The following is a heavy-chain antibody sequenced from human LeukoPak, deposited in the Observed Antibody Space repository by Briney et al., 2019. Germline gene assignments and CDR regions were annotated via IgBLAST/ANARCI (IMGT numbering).Heavy chain of an antibody. V-gene: IGHV4-59*01. CDR2: IYYSGGT. CDR1: GGSISSDY. CDR3: ARHSYGYIID. Sequence: PSETLSLTCTVSGGSISSDYWSWIRQSPGKGLGWIGYIYYSGGTNYNPSLKSRVTVSVDTSKNQFSLKLSSVTAADTVVYYCARHSYGYIIDCGRRTLVSVSS. D-gene: IGHD5-18*01. J-gene: IGHJ4*02.